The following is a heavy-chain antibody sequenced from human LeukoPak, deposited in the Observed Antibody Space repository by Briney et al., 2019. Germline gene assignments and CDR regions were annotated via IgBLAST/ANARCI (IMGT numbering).Heavy chain of an antibody. V-gene: IGHV1-18*03. D-gene: IGHD1-7*01. Sequence: ASVTVSFKSSGYTFTCYGISGLRQAPGQGLEWMGWISAYNGNTNYAQKLQGRVTMTTDTSTTTAYMELRSRRSDDMAVYNRARVTGTPKGYYYYMDVWGKGTTVTVSS. CDR2: ISAYNGNT. CDR1: GYTFTCYG. CDR3: ARVTGTPKGYYYYMDV. J-gene: IGHJ6*03.